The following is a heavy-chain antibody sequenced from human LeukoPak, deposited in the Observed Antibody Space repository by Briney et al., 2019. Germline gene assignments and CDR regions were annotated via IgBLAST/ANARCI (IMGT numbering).Heavy chain of an antibody. CDR2: IIPSDGSP. Sequence: GASVKVSCKAVGYSFTNYYIHWVRQAPGQGLEWMGMIIPSDGSPSYAQKFQGRVTMTRDTSTSTVYIGVSGLRSEDTAVYYCARTPPFYYSSGGYGAFDFWGQGTLVTVSS. V-gene: IGHV1-46*01. CDR3: ARTPPFYYSSGGYGAFDF. J-gene: IGHJ4*02. CDR1: GYSFTNYY. D-gene: IGHD2-15*01.